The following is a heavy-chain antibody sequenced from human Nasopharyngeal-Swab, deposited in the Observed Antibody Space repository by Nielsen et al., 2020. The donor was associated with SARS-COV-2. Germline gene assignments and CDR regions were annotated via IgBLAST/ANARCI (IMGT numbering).Heavy chain of an antibody. CDR3: VKDIYEYRTTYYFDY. D-gene: IGHD1-7*01. CDR2: ISSSGSTI. Sequence: GESLKISCAASGFTFSSYEMNWVRQAPGKGLEWVSYISSSGSTIYYADSVKGRFTISRDNSKNTLYLQMSSLRAEDTAVYYCVKDIYEYRTTYYFDYWGQGTLVTVSS. J-gene: IGHJ4*02. CDR1: GFTFSSYE. V-gene: IGHV3-48*03.